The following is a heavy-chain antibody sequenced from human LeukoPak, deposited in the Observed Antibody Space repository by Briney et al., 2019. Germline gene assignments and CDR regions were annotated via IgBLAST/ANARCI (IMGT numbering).Heavy chain of an antibody. CDR3: AAAAGYRFDI. Sequence: GGSLRLSYGASGFIFSDHYMNWVRQAPGKGLEWVSYISDIGSKTNYAESVKGRFTISRDNAKNSLSLHMNSLRAEDTAVYYCAAAAGYRFDIWGQGTMVTVSS. CDR2: ISDIGSKT. D-gene: IGHD6-13*01. CDR1: GFIFSDHY. V-gene: IGHV3-11*03. J-gene: IGHJ3*02.